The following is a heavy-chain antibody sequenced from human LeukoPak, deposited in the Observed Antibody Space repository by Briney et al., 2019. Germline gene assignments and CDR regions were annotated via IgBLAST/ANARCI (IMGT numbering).Heavy chain of an antibody. CDR3: AREARDFWSGYSV. J-gene: IGHJ4*02. V-gene: IGHV1-69*13. Sequence: SVKVSCKASGGTFSSYAINWVRQAPGQGLEWMGGIIPVFGTANYAQKFQGRVTITADESTSTAYMELSSLGSEDTAVYSCAREARDFWSGYSVWGQGTLVTVSS. CDR2: IIPVFGTA. CDR1: GGTFSSYA. D-gene: IGHD3-3*01.